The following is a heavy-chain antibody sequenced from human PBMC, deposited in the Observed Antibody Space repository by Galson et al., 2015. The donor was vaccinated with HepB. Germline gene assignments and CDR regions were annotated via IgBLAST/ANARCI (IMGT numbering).Heavy chain of an antibody. CDR1: GGSFSGYY. CDR2: INHSGST. V-gene: IGHV4-34*01. J-gene: IGHJ6*02. Sequence: SETLSLTCAVYGGSFSGYYWSWIRQPPGKGLEWIGEINHSGSTNYNPSLKSRVTISVDTSKNQFSLKLSSVTAADTAVYYCARGNKNYYGSGSYSYYYYYYGMDVWGQGTTVTVSS. D-gene: IGHD3-10*01. CDR3: ARGNKNYYGSGSYSYYYYYYGMDV.